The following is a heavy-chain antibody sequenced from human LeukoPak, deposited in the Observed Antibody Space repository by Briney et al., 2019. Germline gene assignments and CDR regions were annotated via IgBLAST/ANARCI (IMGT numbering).Heavy chain of an antibody. CDR1: GYSIRSGYY. CDR2: IYHIGST. CDR3: AREQYYYDSSSDAFDI. Sequence: SETLSLTCTVSGYSIRSGYYWGWIRQPPGKGLEWIGSIYHIGSTYYNPSLKSRVTISVDTSKNQFSLKLSSVTAADTAVYYCAREQYYYDSSSDAFDIWGKGTMVTVSS. D-gene: IGHD3-22*01. V-gene: IGHV4-38-2*02. J-gene: IGHJ3*02.